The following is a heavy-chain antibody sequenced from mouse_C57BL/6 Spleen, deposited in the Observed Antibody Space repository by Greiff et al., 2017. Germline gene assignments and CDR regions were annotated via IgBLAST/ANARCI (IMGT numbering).Heavy chain of an antibody. Sequence: EVQRVESGGGLVQPKGSLKLSCAASGFSFNTYAMNWVRQAPGKGLEWVARIRSKSNNYATYYADSVKDRFTISRDDSESMLYLQMNNLKTEDTAMYYCVRAYDGWMDYWGQGTSVTVSS. CDR1: GFSFNTYA. J-gene: IGHJ4*01. V-gene: IGHV10-1*01. CDR2: IRSKSNNYAT. CDR3: VRAYDGWMDY. D-gene: IGHD2-3*01.